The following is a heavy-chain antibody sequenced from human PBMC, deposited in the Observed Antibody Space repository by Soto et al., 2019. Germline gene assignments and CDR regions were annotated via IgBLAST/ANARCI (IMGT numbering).Heavy chain of an antibody. J-gene: IGHJ3*02. Sequence: GGSLRLSCAASGFTFSSHGMNWVRQAPGKGLEWVSYISSSGSTIYYAGSVKGRFTISRDNVRNSLYLQVNSLRDEDTAFYYCAILRAPAEPNDAIDIWGQGTMVTVSS. CDR1: GFTFSSHG. D-gene: IGHD6-25*01. CDR3: AILRAPAEPNDAIDI. CDR2: ISSSGSTI. V-gene: IGHV3-48*02.